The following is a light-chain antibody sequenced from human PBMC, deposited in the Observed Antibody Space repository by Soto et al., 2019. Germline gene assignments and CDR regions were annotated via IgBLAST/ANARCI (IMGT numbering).Light chain of an antibody. J-gene: IGKJ1*01. CDR2: AAS. CDR3: LQDYTYPWT. CDR1: QGIANE. Sequence: AIQMTQSPSSLSASVGDRVIITCRASQGIANELGWFQQKPGKAPRLLISAASSLESGVPSRFSGSGSGTDFTLTISSLDPEDIATYYCLQDYTYPWTFGQGTKVEIK. V-gene: IGKV1-6*01.